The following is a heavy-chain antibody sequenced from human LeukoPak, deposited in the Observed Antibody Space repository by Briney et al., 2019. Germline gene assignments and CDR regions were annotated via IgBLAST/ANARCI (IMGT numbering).Heavy chain of an antibody. D-gene: IGHD4-17*01. V-gene: IGHV4-34*01. CDR1: GGSFSGYY. Sequence: PSETLSLTRAVYGGSFSGYYWSWIRQPPGKGLEWIGEINHSGSTNYNPSLKSRVTISADTSKNQFSLKLSSVTAADTALYYCAREATVTASFDYWGQGTLVTVSS. CDR3: AREATVTASFDY. CDR2: INHSGST. J-gene: IGHJ4*02.